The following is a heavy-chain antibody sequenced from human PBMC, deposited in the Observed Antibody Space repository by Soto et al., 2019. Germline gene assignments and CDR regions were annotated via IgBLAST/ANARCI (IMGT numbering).Heavy chain of an antibody. J-gene: IGHJ4*02. CDR2: IYHSGST. CDR3: ARDSDYYSSGSFDY. D-gene: IGHD3-10*01. V-gene: IGHV4-30-2*01. CDR1: GASISSGGHS. Sequence: SETLSLTCAVSGASISSGGHSWSWIRQPPGKGLEWIGYIYHSGSTYYNPSLKSRVTISVDRSKNQFSLKLSSVTAADTAVYYCARDSDYYSSGSFDYRGQGTLVTVSS.